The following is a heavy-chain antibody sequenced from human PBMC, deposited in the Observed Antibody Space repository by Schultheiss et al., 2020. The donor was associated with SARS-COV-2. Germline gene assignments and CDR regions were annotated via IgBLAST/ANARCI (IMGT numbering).Heavy chain of an antibody. CDR2: ISAYNGNT. CDR3: ARSGRGYSYGFDY. Sequence: ASVKVSCKASGYTFTSYGISWVRQAPGQGLEWMGWISAYNGNTNYAQKLQGRVTMTRDTSISTAYMELSRLRSDDTAVYYCARSGRGYSYGFDYWGQGTLVTVSS. V-gene: IGHV1-18*01. D-gene: IGHD5-18*01. J-gene: IGHJ4*02. CDR1: GYTFTSYG.